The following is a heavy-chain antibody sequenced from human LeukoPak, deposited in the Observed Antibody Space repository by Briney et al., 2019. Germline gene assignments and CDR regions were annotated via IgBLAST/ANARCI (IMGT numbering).Heavy chain of an antibody. V-gene: IGHV3-30*18. Sequence: GRSLRLSCAASGFTFSNYGMHWVRQAPGKGLEWVAVISYDGSNKYYADSVKGRFTISRDNSKNTLYLQMNSLRAEDTAVYYCAKDVADSSSWYGYFDYWGQGTLVTVSS. CDR3: AKDVADSSSWYGYFDY. CDR2: ISYDGSNK. D-gene: IGHD6-13*01. CDR1: GFTFSNYG. J-gene: IGHJ4*02.